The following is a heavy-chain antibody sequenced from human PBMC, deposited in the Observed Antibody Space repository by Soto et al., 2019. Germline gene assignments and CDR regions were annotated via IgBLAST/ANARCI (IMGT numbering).Heavy chain of an antibody. CDR1: GYTFTSYG. V-gene: IGHV1-18*04. J-gene: IGHJ4*02. Sequence: ASVKVSCKASGYTFTSYGISWVRQAPGQGLEWMGWISAYNGNTNYAQKLQGRVTMTTDTSTSTAYMELRSLRSDDTAVYYCAGDIGIAARQRPFDYWGQGTLVTVSS. CDR3: AGDIGIAARQRPFDY. CDR2: ISAYNGNT. D-gene: IGHD6-6*01.